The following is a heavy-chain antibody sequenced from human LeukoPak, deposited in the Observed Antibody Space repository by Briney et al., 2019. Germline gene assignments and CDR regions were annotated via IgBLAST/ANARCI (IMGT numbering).Heavy chain of an antibody. V-gene: IGHV4-34*01. CDR3: ARGRGPNRIDC. Sequence: PSETLSLTCAVYGGSFSGYYWSWIRQPPGKGLEWIGEINHSGSTNYNPSLKSRVTISVDTSKNQFSLKLSSVTAADTAVCYCARGRGPNRIDCWGQGTLVTVSS. J-gene: IGHJ4*02. CDR1: GGSFSGYY. CDR2: INHSGST. D-gene: IGHD1-14*01.